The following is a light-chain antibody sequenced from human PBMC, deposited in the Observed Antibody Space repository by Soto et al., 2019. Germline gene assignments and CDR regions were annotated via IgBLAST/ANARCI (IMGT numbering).Light chain of an antibody. CDR3: QQCHNSPRT. CDR2: SAS. Sequence: DIQMTQSPSSLSPSVGDRVTITCQTSPDISNYLNWYQQKPGQAPKLLIYSASSLQSGVPSRFSGSGSGTEFTLTISSLQPEDFATYYCQQCHNSPRTFGQGTKVDI. V-gene: IGKV1-39*01. J-gene: IGKJ1*01. CDR1: PDISNY.